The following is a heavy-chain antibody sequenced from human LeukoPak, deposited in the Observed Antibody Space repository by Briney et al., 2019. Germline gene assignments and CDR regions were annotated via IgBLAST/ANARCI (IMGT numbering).Heavy chain of an antibody. Sequence: GGSLRPSCAASGFTFSNYAMTWVRQAPGKGLEWVSVISGSGGSTYYADSVKGRFTISRDNSKNTLYLQMNSLRAEDTALYYCVKDTGLVRGVPDYWGQGTLVTVSS. D-gene: IGHD3-10*01. CDR2: ISGSGGST. J-gene: IGHJ4*02. CDR3: VKDTGLVRGVPDY. V-gene: IGHV3-23*01. CDR1: GFTFSNYA.